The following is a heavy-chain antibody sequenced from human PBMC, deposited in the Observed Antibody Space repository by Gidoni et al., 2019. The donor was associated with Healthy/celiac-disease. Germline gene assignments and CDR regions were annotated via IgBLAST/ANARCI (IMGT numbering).Heavy chain of an antibody. D-gene: IGHD5-18*01. CDR3: ARGFLGYSYGGLFDY. J-gene: IGHJ4*02. V-gene: IGHV4-34*01. CDR1: GGSFSGYY. Sequence: QVQLQQWGAGLLKPSETLSLTCAVYGGSFSGYYWSWIRQPPGKGLEWIGEINHSGSTNYNPSLKSRVTISVDTSKNQFSLKLSSVTAADTAVYYCARGFLGYSYGGLFDYWGQGTLVTVSS. CDR2: INHSGST.